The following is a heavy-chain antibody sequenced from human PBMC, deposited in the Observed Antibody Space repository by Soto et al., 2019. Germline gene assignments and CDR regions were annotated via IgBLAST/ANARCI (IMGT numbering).Heavy chain of an antibody. CDR3: ARHFYCSSTSCYNYGMDV. J-gene: IGHJ6*02. CDR1: GYSFTSYW. Sequence: GESLKISCKGSGYSFTSYWIGWVRQMPGKGLEWMGIIYPGDSDTRYSPSFQGQVTISADKSISTAYLQWSSLKASDTAMYYCARHFYCSSTSCYNYGMDVWGQGTTVTVSS. D-gene: IGHD2-2*01. CDR2: IYPGDSDT. V-gene: IGHV5-51*01.